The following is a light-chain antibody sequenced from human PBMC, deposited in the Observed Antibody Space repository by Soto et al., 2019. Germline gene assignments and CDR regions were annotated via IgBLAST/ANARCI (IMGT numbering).Light chain of an antibody. CDR3: QKYNSAPYT. Sequence: DIQMTQSPSSLSASVGDRVTITCRASHGIRNYLAWYQQRPGKVPKVLIYAASTLQPGVPSRFSGSGSGAHFTLTISSLQPEDVATYYCQKYNSAPYTFGQGTKLEIK. J-gene: IGKJ2*01. CDR2: AAS. CDR1: HGIRNY. V-gene: IGKV1-27*01.